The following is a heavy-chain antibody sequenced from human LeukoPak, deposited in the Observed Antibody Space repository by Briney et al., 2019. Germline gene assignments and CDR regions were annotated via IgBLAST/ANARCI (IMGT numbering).Heavy chain of an antibody. Sequence: GGSLRLSCAASGFTFSSYAMSWVRQAPGKGLEWVSTISGGGGRTWYADSVKGRFTISRDNSENTVDVQLNSLRAEDTAVYYCAKFRGSDRTVIDCWGQGTLVTVSS. CDR2: ISGGGGRT. V-gene: IGHV3-23*01. J-gene: IGHJ4*02. CDR1: GFTFSSYA. D-gene: IGHD1-1*01. CDR3: AKFRGSDRTVIDC.